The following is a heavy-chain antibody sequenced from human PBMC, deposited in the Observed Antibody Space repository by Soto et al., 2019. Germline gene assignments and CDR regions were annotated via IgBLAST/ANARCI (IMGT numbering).Heavy chain of an antibody. V-gene: IGHV4-30-4*01. Sequence: PSETLSLTCTVSGGSINSADYYWSWIRQPPGKGLEWIGYIYYSGSTYYNPSLESRVTISVDTSKSQFSLKLGSVTAADAAVYYCARASTIFGVVVRFDSWGQGTLVTVSS. CDR1: GGSINSADYY. D-gene: IGHD3-3*01. CDR2: IYYSGST. CDR3: ARASTIFGVVVRFDS. J-gene: IGHJ4*02.